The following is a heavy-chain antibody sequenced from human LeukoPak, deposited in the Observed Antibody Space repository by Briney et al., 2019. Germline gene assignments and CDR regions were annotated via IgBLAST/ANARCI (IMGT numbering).Heavy chain of an antibody. CDR2: IKSDGNT. CDR1: GFTFSSYW. D-gene: IGHD3-22*01. Sequence: PGGSLRLSCAASGFTFSSYWMHWVRQAPGKGRVWVSRIKSDGNTNYADSVKGRFPISRDNAKNTVSLQMNSLRAEDTGVYYCARAPSEIGGYYPEYFRHWGQGTLVTVSS. V-gene: IGHV3-74*01. J-gene: IGHJ1*01. CDR3: ARAPSEIGGYYPEYFRH.